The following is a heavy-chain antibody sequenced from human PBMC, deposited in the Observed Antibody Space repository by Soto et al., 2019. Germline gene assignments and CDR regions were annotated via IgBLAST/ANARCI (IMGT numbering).Heavy chain of an antibody. CDR3: AKDLVPGMSYDTSGWSPPDY. J-gene: IGHJ4*02. CDR2: ISYDGSNK. V-gene: IGHV3-30*18. CDR1: GFTFSPFG. D-gene: IGHD3-22*01. Sequence: QVQLVESGGGVVQPGRSLRLSCAASGFTFSPFGMHWVRQAPGKGPEWVAIISYDGSNKYYADSVKGRFNISRDNSKNTLYLQVNSLRTEDTAVYYCAKDLVPGMSYDTSGWSPPDYWGQGTLVTVSS.